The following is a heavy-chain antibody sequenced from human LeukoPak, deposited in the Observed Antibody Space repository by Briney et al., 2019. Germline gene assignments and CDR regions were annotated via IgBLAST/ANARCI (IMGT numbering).Heavy chain of an antibody. CDR1: GGSISSNF. V-gene: IGHV3-23*01. CDR2: ISGSGGST. CDR3: AKEINGIAAAAH. D-gene: IGHD6-13*01. J-gene: IGHJ4*02. Sequence: ETLSLTCTVSGGSISSNFWSWIRQPPGKGLEWVSDISGSGGSTYYADSVKGRFTISRDNSKDTLYLQMNSLRAEDTAVYYCAKEINGIAAAAHWGQGSLVTVSS.